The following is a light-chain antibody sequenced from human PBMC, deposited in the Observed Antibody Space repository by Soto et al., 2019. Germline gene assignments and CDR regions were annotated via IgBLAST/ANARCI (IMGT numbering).Light chain of an antibody. V-gene: IGKV3-20*01. CDR1: QSVSNNY. Sequence: DIVLTQSPGTLSLSPGERATLSCRASQSVSNNYLAWYQQKPGQAPRLLIYGASSTATGITDRFSRTASGIDFTLTINRLEPEDFAVYYCQRYGLSPITFSQGTRLDIK. CDR2: GAS. CDR3: QRYGLSPIT. J-gene: IGKJ5*01.